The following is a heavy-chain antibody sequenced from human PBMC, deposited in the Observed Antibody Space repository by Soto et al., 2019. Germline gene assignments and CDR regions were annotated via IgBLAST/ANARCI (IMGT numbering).Heavy chain of an antibody. CDR3: AKELHKNTILWSGGMDV. CDR2: ISYDGSNK. CDR1: GFTFSSYG. J-gene: IGHJ6*02. Sequence: QVQLVESGGGVVQPGRSLRLSCAASGFTFSSYGMHWVRQAPGKGLEWVAVISYDGSNKYYADSVKGRFTISRDNSKNTRYLQMNSLRAEDTAGYYCAKELHKNTILWSGGMDVWGQGTTVTVSS. D-gene: IGHD3-10*01. V-gene: IGHV3-30*18.